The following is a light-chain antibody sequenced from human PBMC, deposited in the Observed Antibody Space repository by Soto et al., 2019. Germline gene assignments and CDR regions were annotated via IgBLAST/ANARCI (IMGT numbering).Light chain of an antibody. J-gene: IGKJ1*01. Sequence: DIQMTQSPSTLSASVRDRVTITCRASQTISSWLAWFQQRPGRAPKFLIYKASSLKNGVPLRFSGSGSGTQFTLTNSSLQPDDFATYYCQHFNSYPWTFGQGTKVDIK. CDR2: KAS. V-gene: IGKV1-5*03. CDR1: QTISSW. CDR3: QHFNSYPWT.